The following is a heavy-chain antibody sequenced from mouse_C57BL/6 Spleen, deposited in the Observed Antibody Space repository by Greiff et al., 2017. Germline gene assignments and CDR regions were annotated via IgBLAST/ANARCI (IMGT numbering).Heavy chain of an antibody. CDR1: GFTFSSYA. Sequence: EVKLMESGGGLVKPGGSLKLSCAASGFTFSSYAMSWVRQTPEKRLEWVATISDGGSYTYYPDNVKGRFTISRDNAKNNLYLQMSHLKSEDTAMYYCAREATAWFAYWGQGTLVTVSA. D-gene: IGHD1-1*01. CDR2: ISDGGSYT. V-gene: IGHV5-4*01. J-gene: IGHJ3*01. CDR3: AREATAWFAY.